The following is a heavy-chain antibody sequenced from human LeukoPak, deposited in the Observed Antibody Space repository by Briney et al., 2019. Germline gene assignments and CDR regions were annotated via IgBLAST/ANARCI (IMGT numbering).Heavy chain of an antibody. CDR1: GYTFTSYD. J-gene: IGHJ4*02. V-gene: IGHV1-8*01. CDR3: VRDMYSSGWCSN. CDR2: MNPNSGNT. D-gene: IGHD6-19*01. Sequence: ASVKVSCKASGYTFTSYDINWVRQATGQGLEWMGWMNPNSGNTGYAQKFRGRVTMTRNTSISTAYMELSSLRSEDTAVYYCVRDMYSSGWCSNWGQGTLVTVSS.